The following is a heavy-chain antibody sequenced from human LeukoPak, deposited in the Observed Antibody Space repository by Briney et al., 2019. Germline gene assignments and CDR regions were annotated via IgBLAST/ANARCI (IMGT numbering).Heavy chain of an antibody. CDR3: ARDIASGYDDTVGY. Sequence: GGSLRLSCAASGFTFSSYSMNWVRQAPGKGLEWVSSISSSSSYIYYADSVKGRFTISRDNAKNSLYLQMNSLRAEDTAVYYCARDIASGYDDTVGYWGQGTLVTVSS. J-gene: IGHJ4*02. D-gene: IGHD5-12*01. V-gene: IGHV3-21*01. CDR2: ISSSSSYI. CDR1: GFTFSSYS.